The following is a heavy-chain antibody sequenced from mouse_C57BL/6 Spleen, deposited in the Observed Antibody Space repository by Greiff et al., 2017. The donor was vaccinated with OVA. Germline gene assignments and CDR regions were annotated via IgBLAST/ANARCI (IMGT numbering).Heavy chain of an antibody. V-gene: IGHV1-18*01. CDR1: GYTFTDYN. CDR3: ARSSYYGSSPYYAMDY. CDR2: INPNNGGT. J-gene: IGHJ4*01. Sequence: EVKVVESGPELVKPGASVKIPCKASGYTFTDYNMDWVKQSHGKSLEWIGDINPNNGGTIYNQKFKGKATLTVDKSSSTAYMELRSLTSEDTAVYYCARSSYYGSSPYYAMDYWGQGTSVTVSS. D-gene: IGHD1-1*01.